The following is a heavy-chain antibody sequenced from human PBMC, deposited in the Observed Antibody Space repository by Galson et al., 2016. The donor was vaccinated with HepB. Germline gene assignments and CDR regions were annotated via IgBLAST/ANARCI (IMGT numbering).Heavy chain of an antibody. CDR2: IKEDGSVK. D-gene: IGHD2-21*01. Sequence: SLRLSCAASGFTFSSYWMTWVRQAPGKGLERVANIKEDGSVKYHVDSVQGRFTISRDNAKNSLYLQMNSLRAEDTAVYYCAREPRAGAYYFDYWGQGTLVTVSS. CDR1: GFTFSSYW. V-gene: IGHV3-7*03. CDR3: AREPRAGAYYFDY. J-gene: IGHJ4*02.